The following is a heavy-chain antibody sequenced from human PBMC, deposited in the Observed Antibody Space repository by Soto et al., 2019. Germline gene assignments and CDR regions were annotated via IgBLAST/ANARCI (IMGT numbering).Heavy chain of an antibody. CDR3: ARINGGSPDF. CDR1: SGAINNHF. V-gene: IGHV4-4*07. J-gene: IGHJ4*02. Sequence: SETLSLTCTVSSGAINNHFWSWIRQPAGKGLEWIGHIYKSGTTTYNPSLKSRVTMSVDPPKNRFSLKLSSVTAADTAVYYCARINGGSPDFWGQGALVTVSS. D-gene: IGHD2-15*01. CDR2: IYKSGTT.